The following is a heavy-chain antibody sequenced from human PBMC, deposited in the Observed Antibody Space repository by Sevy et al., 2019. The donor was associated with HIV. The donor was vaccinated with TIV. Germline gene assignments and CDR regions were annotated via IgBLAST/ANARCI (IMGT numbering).Heavy chain of an antibody. V-gene: IGHV3-30-3*01. CDR3: ARGTDYDSSGYLDY. D-gene: IGHD3-22*01. J-gene: IGHJ4*02. Sequence: GGSQRLSCAASGFTFSSYAMHWVRQAPGKGLEWVAVISYDGSNKYYADSVKGRFTISRDNSKNTLYLQMNSLRAEDTAVYYCARGTDYDSSGYLDYWGQGTLVTVSS. CDR1: GFTFSSYA. CDR2: ISYDGSNK.